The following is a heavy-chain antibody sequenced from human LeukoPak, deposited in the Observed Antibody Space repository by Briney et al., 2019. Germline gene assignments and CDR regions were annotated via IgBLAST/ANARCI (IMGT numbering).Heavy chain of an antibody. Sequence: SETLSLTCAVYGGSFSGYYWSWIRQPPGKGLEWIGEINHSGSTNYNPSLKSRVTISVDTSKNRFSLKLSSVTAADTAVYYCARKRDTAMRYYWFDPWGQGTLVTVSS. J-gene: IGHJ5*02. V-gene: IGHV4-34*01. CDR1: GGSFSGYY. CDR3: ARKRDTAMRYYWFDP. CDR2: INHSGST. D-gene: IGHD5-18*01.